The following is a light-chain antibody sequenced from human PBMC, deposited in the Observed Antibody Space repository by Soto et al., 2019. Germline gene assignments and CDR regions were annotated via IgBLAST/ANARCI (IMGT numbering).Light chain of an antibody. CDR3: SSYAGSNNLL. Sequence: QSALTQPPSASGSPGQSVTISCTGTSSDVGGYSYVSWYQQHPGKAPKLMIYEVSKRPSGVPDRFSGSKSGNTAFLTVSGLQAEDEADYYCSSYAGSNNLLFGGGTKVTVL. CDR1: SSDVGGYSY. J-gene: IGLJ2*01. CDR2: EVS. V-gene: IGLV2-8*01.